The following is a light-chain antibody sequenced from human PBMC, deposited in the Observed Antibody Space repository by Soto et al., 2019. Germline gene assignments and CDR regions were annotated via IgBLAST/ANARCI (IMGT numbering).Light chain of an antibody. J-gene: IGKJ5*01. CDR3: QQYNNWPPIT. CDR2: GAS. V-gene: IGKV3-15*01. Sequence: EIVMTQSPATLSVSPWEIATLSCRASQSVSSNFAWYQQKPGQAPRLLIYGASTRATGIPARFSGSGAGTEVTITISSMQSEDFAVYYCQQYNNWPPITFGQGTRLEIK. CDR1: QSVSSN.